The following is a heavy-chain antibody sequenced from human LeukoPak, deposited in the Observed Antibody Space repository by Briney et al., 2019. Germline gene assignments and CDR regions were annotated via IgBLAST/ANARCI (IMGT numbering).Heavy chain of an antibody. CDR3: ARGLRITIFGVVRDNWFDP. CDR2: IYTSGST. Sequence: PSETLSLTCTVSGGSISSGSYYWSWIRQPAGKGLEWIGRIYTSGSTNYNPSLKSRVTISVDTSKNQFSLKLSSVTAADTAVYYCARGLRITIFGVVRDNWFDPWGQGTLVTVSS. D-gene: IGHD3-3*01. CDR1: GGSISSGSYY. J-gene: IGHJ5*02. V-gene: IGHV4-61*02.